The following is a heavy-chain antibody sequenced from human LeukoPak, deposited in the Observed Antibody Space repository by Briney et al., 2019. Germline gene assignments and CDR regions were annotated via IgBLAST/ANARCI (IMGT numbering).Heavy chain of an antibody. Sequence: SETLSLACTVSGGSISNYYWSWLRQPPGKGLEWIGYIYFSGTTNINPSLKSRVTISVDMSKNQFSLKLSSVTAADTAVYYCAREDPQTTVPEGLDVWGQGTTVTVSS. V-gene: IGHV4-59*01. CDR1: GGSISNYY. J-gene: IGHJ6*02. CDR2: IYFSGTT. CDR3: AREDPQTTVPEGLDV. D-gene: IGHD4-17*01.